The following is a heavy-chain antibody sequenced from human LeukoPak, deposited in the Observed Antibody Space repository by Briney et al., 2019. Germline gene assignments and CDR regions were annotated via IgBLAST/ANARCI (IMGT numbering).Heavy chain of an antibody. CDR3: ARLLKYYYDSSGYGEDRYFDL. V-gene: IGHV3-48*02. Sequence: PGGSLRLSCAAYGFTFNYHSMNWVRQAPGKGLEWISYISRSGDTIYYADSVKGRFTISRDNANNSLYLQMNSLRDEDTAVYFCARLLKYYYDSSGYGEDRYFDLWGRGTLVTVSS. J-gene: IGHJ2*01. D-gene: IGHD3-22*01. CDR1: GFTFNYHS. CDR2: ISRSGDTI.